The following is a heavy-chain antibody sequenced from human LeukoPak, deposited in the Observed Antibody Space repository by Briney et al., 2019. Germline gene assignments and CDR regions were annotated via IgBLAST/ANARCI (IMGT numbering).Heavy chain of an antibody. V-gene: IGHV3-7*01. Sequence: PGGSLRLSCAASGFTFSSYWMSWVRQAPGKGLEWVANIKQDGSEKYYADSVKGRFTISRDNSKNTLYLQMNSLRAEDTAVYYCAKGGNYYDSSGHGDVNAFDIWGQGTMVTVSS. CDR2: IKQDGSEK. CDR1: GFTFSSYW. CDR3: AKGGNYYDSSGHGDVNAFDI. J-gene: IGHJ3*02. D-gene: IGHD3-22*01.